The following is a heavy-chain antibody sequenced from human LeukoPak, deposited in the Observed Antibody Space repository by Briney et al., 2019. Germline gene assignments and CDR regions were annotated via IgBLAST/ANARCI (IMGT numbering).Heavy chain of an antibody. CDR1: GGSISSGDYY. CDR2: IYYSGST. J-gene: IGHJ6*03. D-gene: IGHD4-11*01. Sequence: SQTLSLTCTVSGGSISSGDYYWTWIRQPPGKGLEWIGYIYYSGSTYYNPSLKSRVTVSVDTSKNQFSLNLSSVTAADTAVYYCARVSSVTHYYYYYYMDVWGKGTTVTVSS. V-gene: IGHV4-30-4*01. CDR3: ARVSSVTHYYYYYYMDV.